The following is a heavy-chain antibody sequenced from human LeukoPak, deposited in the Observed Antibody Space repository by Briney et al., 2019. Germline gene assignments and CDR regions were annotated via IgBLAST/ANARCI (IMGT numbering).Heavy chain of an antibody. CDR1: GGSISSYY. Sequence: LPETLSLTCTVSGGSISSYYWSWLRQPPGNGLEWIGYIYYSGSTNYNPSLKSRVTISVDTSKNQFSLNLSSVTAADTAVYYCARGPPAKKNAFDIWGQGTMVTVSP. D-gene: IGHD2-2*01. CDR3: ARGPPAKKNAFDI. CDR2: IYYSGST. V-gene: IGHV4-59*01. J-gene: IGHJ3*02.